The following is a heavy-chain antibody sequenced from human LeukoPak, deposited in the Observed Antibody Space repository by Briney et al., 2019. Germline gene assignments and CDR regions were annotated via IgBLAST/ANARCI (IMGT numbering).Heavy chain of an antibody. V-gene: IGHV1-18*01. CDR1: GYNFIGYG. J-gene: IGHJ6*02. D-gene: IGHD3-3*01. CDR3: ARDGDPLESLYYYGMDV. CDR2: ISGHNGDT. Sequence: ASVKVSCKASGYNFIGYGISWVRQAPGQGLEWMGWISGHNGDTDYAQNFQHRVTMTTDTSTSTASMELRSLTSDDTGVYYCARDGDPLESLYYYGMDVWGQGTPVIVSS.